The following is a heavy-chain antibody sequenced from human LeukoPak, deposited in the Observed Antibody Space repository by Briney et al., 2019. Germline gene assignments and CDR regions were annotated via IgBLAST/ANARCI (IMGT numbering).Heavy chain of an antibody. D-gene: IGHD2-2*01. CDR1: GGSISSYY. CDR3: ARFMDCSSTNCYDY. J-gene: IGHJ4*02. CDR2: IYYSGST. Sequence: SETLSLTCTVSGGSISSYYWSWIRQPPGKGLEWIGYIYYSGSTNYNPSLKSRVTISVDTSKNQFSLKLSSVTAADTAVYYCARFMDCSSTNCYDYWGQGTLVTVSS. V-gene: IGHV4-59*12.